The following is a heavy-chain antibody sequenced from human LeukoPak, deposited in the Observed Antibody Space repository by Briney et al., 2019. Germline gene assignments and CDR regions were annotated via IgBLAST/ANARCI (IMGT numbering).Heavy chain of an antibody. D-gene: IGHD1-26*01. Sequence: GGSLRLSCAASGFTFSSYWMHWVRHAPGKGLVWVSRINSDGSTTTYADSMKGRFTLSKDNAKNTLYLQMNSLRAEDTAVYYCAVKWTYDGFDIWGQGTMVTVSS. CDR1: GFTFSSYW. CDR2: INSDGSTT. J-gene: IGHJ3*02. CDR3: AVKWTYDGFDI. V-gene: IGHV3-74*01.